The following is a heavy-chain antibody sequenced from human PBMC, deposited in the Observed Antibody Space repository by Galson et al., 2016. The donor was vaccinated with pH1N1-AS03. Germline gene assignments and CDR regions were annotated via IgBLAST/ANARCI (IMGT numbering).Heavy chain of an antibody. Sequence: PALVTPTQTLTLTCTFSGFSLRTSGVGVGWIRQPPGKALEWLALIYWDDDKRCSPSLKSRLTITKDTSKNQVVLTMTNMDPVDTATYYCAQSDYGESVDYFDYWGQGTLVIVSS. CDR3: AQSDYGESVDYFDY. CDR1: GFSLRTSGVG. CDR2: IYWDDDK. V-gene: IGHV2-5*02. J-gene: IGHJ4*02. D-gene: IGHD4-17*01.